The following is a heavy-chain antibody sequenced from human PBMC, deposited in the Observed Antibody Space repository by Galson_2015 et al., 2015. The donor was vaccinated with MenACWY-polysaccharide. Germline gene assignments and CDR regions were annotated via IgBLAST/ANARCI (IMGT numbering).Heavy chain of an antibody. D-gene: IGHD5-18*01. CDR1: CSPFPPSP. CDR2: INAGNGYT. J-gene: IGHJ4*02. V-gene: IGHV1-3*01. Sequence: SCPASCSPFPPSPLPWLLPSPGQRLEWMGWINAGNGYTKYSREFQDKVSFTGDTSANMVYLELTSLTSEDTCIYYCAKPRHSCGYYFDSWGQGTLVTVSS. CDR3: AKPRHSCGYYFDS.